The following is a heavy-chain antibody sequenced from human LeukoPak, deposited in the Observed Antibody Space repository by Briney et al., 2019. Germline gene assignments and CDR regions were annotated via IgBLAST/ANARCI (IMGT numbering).Heavy chain of an antibody. Sequence: SVKVSCKASGGTFSSYAISWVRQAPGQGLEWMGGIIPIFGTANYAQKFQGRVTITTDESTSTAYMELSSLRSEDTAVYYCARQSVGATISFDYWGQGTLVTVSS. J-gene: IGHJ4*02. D-gene: IGHD1-26*01. V-gene: IGHV1-69*05. CDR3: ARQSVGATISFDY. CDR1: GGTFSSYA. CDR2: IIPIFGTA.